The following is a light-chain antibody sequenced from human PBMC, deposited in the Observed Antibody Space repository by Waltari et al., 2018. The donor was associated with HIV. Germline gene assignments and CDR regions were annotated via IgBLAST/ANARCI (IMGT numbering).Light chain of an antibody. CDR1: SSNIGAGYN. CDR3: QSYDSSLSAYV. CDR2: GNS. V-gene: IGLV1-40*01. J-gene: IGLJ1*01. Sequence: QSVLTQPPSVSGAPGQRVTIPCTGSSSNIGAGYNVHWYHQLPGPAPKPLIYGNSNRPSGVPDRFSGSKSGTSASLAITGLQAEDEADYYCQSYDSSLSAYVFGTGTKVTVL.